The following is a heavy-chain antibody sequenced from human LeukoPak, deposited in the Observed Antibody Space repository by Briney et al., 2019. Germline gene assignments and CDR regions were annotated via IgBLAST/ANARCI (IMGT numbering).Heavy chain of an antibody. Sequence: SETLSLTCTVSGGSISSYYWSWIRQPPGKGLEWIGYIYYSGSTNYNPSLKSRVTISVDTSKNQFSLKLSSVTAADTAVYYCARGRSSMVRGYFYYYMDVWGKGTTVTISS. CDR2: IYYSGST. V-gene: IGHV4-59*01. D-gene: IGHD3-10*01. CDR1: GGSISSYY. J-gene: IGHJ6*03. CDR3: ARGRSSMVRGYFYYYMDV.